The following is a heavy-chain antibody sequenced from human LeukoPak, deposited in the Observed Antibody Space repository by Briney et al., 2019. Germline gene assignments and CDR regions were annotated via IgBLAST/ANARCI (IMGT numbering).Heavy chain of an antibody. Sequence: SETLSLTCTVSGGSISSSSYYWGWIRQPPGKGLEWIAYVYYSGTINYNPSLESRVTISVDTSKNQFSLRLTSVAAADTAVYYCARHGTAAGPFQLWGQGTLVTVSS. CDR1: GGSISSSSYY. CDR3: ARHGTAAGPFQL. V-gene: IGHV4-61*05. D-gene: IGHD2-21*02. CDR2: VYYSGTI. J-gene: IGHJ1*01.